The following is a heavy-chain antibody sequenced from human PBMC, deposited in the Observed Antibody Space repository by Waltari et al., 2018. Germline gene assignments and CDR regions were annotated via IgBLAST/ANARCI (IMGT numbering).Heavy chain of an antibody. CDR3: ASFLGDYLYYYGMDV. CDR1: GGSISSSNW. Sequence: QVQLQESGPGLVKPSGTLSLTCAVSGGSISSSNWWSWVRQPPGKGLEWIEEIYHSGSTNYNPSLKSRVTISVDKSKNQFSLKLSSVTAADTAVYYCASFLGDYLYYYGMDVWGQGTTVTVSS. D-gene: IGHD4-17*01. CDR2: IYHSGST. V-gene: IGHV4-4*02. J-gene: IGHJ6*02.